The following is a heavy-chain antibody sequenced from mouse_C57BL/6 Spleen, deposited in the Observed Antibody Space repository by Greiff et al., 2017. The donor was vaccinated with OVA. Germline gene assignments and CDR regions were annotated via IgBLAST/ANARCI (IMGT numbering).Heavy chain of an antibody. CDR2: IHPNSGST. J-gene: IGHJ3*01. Sequence: QVQLQQSGAELVKPGASVKLSCKASGYTFTSYWMHWVKQRPGQGLEWIGMIHPNSGSTNYNEKFKSKATLTVDKSSSTAYMQLSSLTSEDSAVYYCAHLLLRPGFAYWGQGTLVTVSA. D-gene: IGHD1-1*01. CDR3: AHLLLRPGFAY. V-gene: IGHV1-64*01. CDR1: GYTFTSYW.